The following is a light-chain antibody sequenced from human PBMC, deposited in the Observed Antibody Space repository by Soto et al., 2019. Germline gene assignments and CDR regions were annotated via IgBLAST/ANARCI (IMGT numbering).Light chain of an antibody. CDR1: QSFSSSS. Sequence: ESVLAQSPGTLYLSPGERATLSRRASQSFSSSSLAWYQQKPGQAPRLLIYDASSRATGIPDRFTASGSGTDFTLTISGLEPEDFAMYYCQQDGNSFTFGPGTRVKIK. CDR2: DAS. CDR3: QQDGNSFT. J-gene: IGKJ3*01. V-gene: IGKV3-20*01.